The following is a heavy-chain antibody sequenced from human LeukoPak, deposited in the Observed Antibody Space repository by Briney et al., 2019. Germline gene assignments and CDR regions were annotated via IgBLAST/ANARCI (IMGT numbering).Heavy chain of an antibody. CDR1: GGTFSSYA. J-gene: IGHJ4*02. CDR3: AIGIYYYDSSGYYWGIDY. V-gene: IGHV1-69*13. Sequence: SVKVSCKASGGTFSSYAISWVRQAPGQGLEWMGGIIPIFGTANYAQKFQGRVTITADESTSTAYMELSSLRSEDTAVHYCAIGIYYYDSSGYYWGIDYWGQGTLVTVSS. CDR2: IIPIFGTA. D-gene: IGHD3-22*01.